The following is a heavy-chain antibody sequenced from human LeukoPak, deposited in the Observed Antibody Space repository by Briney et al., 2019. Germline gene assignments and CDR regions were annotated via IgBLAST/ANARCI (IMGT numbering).Heavy chain of an antibody. J-gene: IGHJ3*02. CDR3: AKALPGYSSGWYTAYAFDI. D-gene: IGHD6-19*01. V-gene: IGHV3-48*01. CDR1: EFTFSIYS. Sequence: GGSLRLSCAASEFTFSIYSMNWVRQAPGKGLEWVSYIGSSSSPIYYADSVKGRFTISRDNAKNSLYLQMNSLRAEDTAVYYCAKALPGYSSGWYTAYAFDIWGQGTMVTVSS. CDR2: IGSSSSPI.